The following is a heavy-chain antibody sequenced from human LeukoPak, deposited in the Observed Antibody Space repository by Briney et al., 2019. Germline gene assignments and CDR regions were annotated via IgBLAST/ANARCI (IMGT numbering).Heavy chain of an antibody. D-gene: IGHD5-12*01. V-gene: IGHV3-73*01. CDR1: GFTLSGSA. Sequence: GGSLRLSCAASGFTLSGSAMHWVRQASGKGLEWVGRIRSKANSYATAYAASVKGRFTISRDDSKNTAYLQMNSLKTEDTAVYYCTRPHPRSYSYEFDPWGQGTLVTVSS. J-gene: IGHJ5*02. CDR3: TRPHPRSYSYEFDP. CDR2: IRSKANSYAT.